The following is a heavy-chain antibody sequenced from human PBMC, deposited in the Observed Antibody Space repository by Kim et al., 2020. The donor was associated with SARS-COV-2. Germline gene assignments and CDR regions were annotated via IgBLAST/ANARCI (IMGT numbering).Heavy chain of an antibody. CDR3: ARRIAAGGTPLGH. D-gene: IGHD6-13*01. V-gene: IGHV1-8*01. J-gene: IGHJ4*02. CDR2: MNPNSGNT. CDR1: GYTFTSYD. Sequence: ASVKVSCRASGYTFTSYDINWVRQATGQGPEWMGWMNPNSGNTGYAQKFQGRVTMTRNTSISTAYMELSSLRSEDTAVYYCARRIAAGGTPLGHWGQGTLVAVSS.